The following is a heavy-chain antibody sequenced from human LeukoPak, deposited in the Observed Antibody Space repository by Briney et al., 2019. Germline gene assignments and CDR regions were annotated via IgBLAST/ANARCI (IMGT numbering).Heavy chain of an antibody. CDR2: IYSGGST. V-gene: IGHV3-53*01. J-gene: IGHJ4*02. Sequence: GESLRLSCAASGFTFSNAWMSWVRQAPGRGLEWVSVIYSGGSTYYADSVKGRFTISRDNSKNTLYLQMNSLRAEDTAVYYCARADCSSTSCYEEAGTDYWGQGTLVTVSS. D-gene: IGHD2-2*01. CDR3: ARADCSSTSCYEEAGTDY. CDR1: GFTFSNAW.